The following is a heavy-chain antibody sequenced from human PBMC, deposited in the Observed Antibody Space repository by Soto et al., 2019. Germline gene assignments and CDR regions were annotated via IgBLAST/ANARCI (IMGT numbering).Heavy chain of an antibody. Sequence: QLQLQESGPGLVKPSETLSLTCTVSGDSISSSSYYWGWIRQPPGKGLEWIGSIYYSGGTYYNPSLKRRVPISVDTSKNQFSLKLSSVTAADTAVYYWARLYPNRSGWVDYWGQGTLVTVSS. V-gene: IGHV4-39*01. CDR2: IYYSGGT. D-gene: IGHD6-19*01. J-gene: IGHJ4*02. CDR1: GDSISSSSYY. CDR3: ARLYPNRSGWVDY.